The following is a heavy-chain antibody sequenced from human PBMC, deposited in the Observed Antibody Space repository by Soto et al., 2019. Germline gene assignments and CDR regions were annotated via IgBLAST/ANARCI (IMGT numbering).Heavy chain of an antibody. J-gene: IGHJ4*02. Sequence: PGGSLRLSCAASGFTFSSYWMHWVRQAPGKGLVWVSRINSDGSSTSYADSVKGRFTISRDNTKSTLYLQMNSLRAEDTAVYYCATTTIGYSSGWYPYWGQGTLVTVSS. CDR2: INSDGSST. V-gene: IGHV3-74*01. D-gene: IGHD6-19*01. CDR1: GFTFSSYW. CDR3: ATTTIGYSSGWYPY.